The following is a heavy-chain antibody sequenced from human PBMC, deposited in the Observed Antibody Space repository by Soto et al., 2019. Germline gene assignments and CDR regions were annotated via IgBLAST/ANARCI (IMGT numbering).Heavy chain of an antibody. D-gene: IGHD3-10*01. V-gene: IGHV3-23*01. CDR3: VRDGGHRGDY. Sequence: PGGSLRLSCAASEFTFSNYAMSWVRQAPGKGLEWVSSISDNGGTTYYADSVKGRFTISRDNAKNTLYLQMNNLRDEDTAMFYCVRDGGHRGDYSGPGTLVTVSS. J-gene: IGHJ4*02. CDR1: EFTFSNYA. CDR2: ISDNGGTT.